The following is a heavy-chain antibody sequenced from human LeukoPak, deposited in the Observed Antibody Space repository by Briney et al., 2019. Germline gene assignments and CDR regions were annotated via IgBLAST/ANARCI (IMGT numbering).Heavy chain of an antibody. CDR2: IYYSGST. D-gene: IGHD3-22*01. J-gene: IGHJ6*02. CDR1: GGSISSYY. CDR3: ARAEYYYDSSTYNYHYHGMDV. V-gene: IGHV4-39*07. Sequence: SETLSLTCTVSGGSISSYYWGWIRQPPGKGLEWIGTIYYSGSTYYNPSLESRVTISVDTSKSHFSLKLSSVTAADTAVYYCARAEYYYDSSTYNYHYHGMDVWGQGTTVTVSS.